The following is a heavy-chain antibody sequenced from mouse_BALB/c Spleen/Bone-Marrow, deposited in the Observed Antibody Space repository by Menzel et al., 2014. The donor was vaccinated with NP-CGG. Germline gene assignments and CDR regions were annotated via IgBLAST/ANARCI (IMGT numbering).Heavy chain of an antibody. Sequence: EATVVESGGGSVQPGGSLKLSCATSGFAFSDYYMYWVRQPPETRLEWVAYISNGGGSTYYRDTGKGRYTIARDNAKNTLYLQMSRLKSEDTAMYYCASTYYGNPFAYCGQGTRVTVSA. J-gene: IGHJ3*01. CDR1: GFAFSDYY. CDR3: ASTYYGNPFAY. V-gene: IGHV5-12*02. CDR2: ISNGGGST. D-gene: IGHD2-10*01.